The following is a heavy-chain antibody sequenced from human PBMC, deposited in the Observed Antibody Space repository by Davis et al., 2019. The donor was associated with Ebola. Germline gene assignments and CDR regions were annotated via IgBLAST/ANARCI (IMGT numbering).Heavy chain of an antibody. Sequence: KVSCKGSGYSFTSYWIGWVRQMPGKGLEWMGIIYPGDSDTRYSPSFQGQVTISADKSISTAYLQWSSLKASDTAMYYCARLGPSRAYYDFWSGPKYWFDPWGQGTLVTVSS. J-gene: IGHJ5*02. V-gene: IGHV5-51*01. CDR3: ARLGPSRAYYDFWSGPKYWFDP. D-gene: IGHD3-3*01. CDR1: GYSFTSYW. CDR2: IYPGDSDT.